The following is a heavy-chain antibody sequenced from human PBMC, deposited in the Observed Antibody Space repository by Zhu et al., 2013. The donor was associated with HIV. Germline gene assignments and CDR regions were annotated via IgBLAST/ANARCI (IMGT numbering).Heavy chain of an antibody. V-gene: IGHV3-23*01. CDR3: ATTVAVATADVEKS. Sequence: EVQLLESGGGLAQPGGSLRLSCAASGFTFSSYAMAWVRLAPGKGLEWVSSISSRGDNTYYTDSMRGRFTISRDNSKKTLYLQMNGLRGEDTAVYYCATTVAVATADVEKSWGQGTLVTVSS. CDR2: ISSRGDNT. J-gene: IGHJ4*02. D-gene: IGHD5-12*01. CDR1: GFTFSSYA.